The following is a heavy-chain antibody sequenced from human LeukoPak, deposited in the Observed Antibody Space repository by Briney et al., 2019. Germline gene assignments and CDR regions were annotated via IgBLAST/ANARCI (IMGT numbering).Heavy chain of an antibody. D-gene: IGHD4-17*01. V-gene: IGHV4-39*07. CDR2: IYYSGST. CDR1: GGSISSSSYY. CDR3: AISPYDYGDYQPFDY. Sequence: PSETLSLTCTVSGGSISSSSYYWGWIRQPPGKGLEWIGSIYYSGSTYYYPSLKSRVTISVDTSKNQFSLKLSSVTAADTAVYYCAISPYDYGDYQPFDYWGQGTLVTVSS. J-gene: IGHJ4*02.